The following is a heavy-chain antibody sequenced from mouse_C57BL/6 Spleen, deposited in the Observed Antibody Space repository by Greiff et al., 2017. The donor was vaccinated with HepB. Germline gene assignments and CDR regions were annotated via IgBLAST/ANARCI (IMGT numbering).Heavy chain of an antibody. CDR1: GYTFTSYW. V-gene: IGHV1-64*01. Sequence: VQLQQPGAELVKPGASVKLSCKASGYTFTSYWMHWVKQRPGQGLEWIGMIHPNSGSTNYNEKFKSKATLTVDKSSSTAYMQLSSLTSEDSAVYYCARIYYGSSYGYYAMDYWGQGTSVTVSS. D-gene: IGHD1-1*01. CDR3: ARIYYGSSYGYYAMDY. J-gene: IGHJ4*01. CDR2: IHPNSGST.